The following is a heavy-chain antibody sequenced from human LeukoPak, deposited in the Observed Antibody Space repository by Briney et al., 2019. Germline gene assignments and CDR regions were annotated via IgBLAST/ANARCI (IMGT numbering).Heavy chain of an antibody. CDR3: ATPTSLEGYSYGY. Sequence: GESLKISCKGSGYSFTSYWIGWVRQAPGQGLEWMGWISAYNGNTNYAQKLQGRVTMTTDTSTGTAYMELRSLRSDDTAVYYCATPTSLEGYSYGYWGQGTLVTVSS. CDR1: GYSFTSYW. D-gene: IGHD5-18*01. J-gene: IGHJ4*02. CDR2: ISAYNGNT. V-gene: IGHV1-18*04.